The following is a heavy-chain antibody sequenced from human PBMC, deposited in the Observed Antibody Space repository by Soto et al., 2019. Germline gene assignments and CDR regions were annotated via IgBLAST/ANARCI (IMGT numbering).Heavy chain of an antibody. CDR1: GFTFSTYS. V-gene: IGHV3-48*02. CDR2: ISGSGGTI. CDR3: VRDAGSLGY. Sequence: EVQLVESGGGLVQPGGSLRLSCAGSGFTFSTYSMDWVRQAPGKGLEWISYISGSGGTIYYADSVKGRFTVSRDNAKNSLYLQMSSLRDKDTAVYYCVRDAGSLGYWGQGTLVTVSS. J-gene: IGHJ4*02.